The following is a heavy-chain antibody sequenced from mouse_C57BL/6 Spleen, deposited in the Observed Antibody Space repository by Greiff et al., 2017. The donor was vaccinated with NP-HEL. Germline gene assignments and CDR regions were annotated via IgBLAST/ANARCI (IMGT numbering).Heavy chain of an antibody. J-gene: IGHJ4*01. CDR3: AKWLLRGARDD. Sequence: QVQLQQSGPELVKPGASVKISCKASGYAFSSSWMNWVKQRPGKGLEWIGRIYPGDGDTNYNGKFKGKATLTADKSSSTAYMQLSSLTSEDSAVYCCAKWLLRGARDDWGQGTSVTVSS. CDR2: IYPGDGDT. D-gene: IGHD2-3*01. CDR1: GYAFSSSW. V-gene: IGHV1-82*01.